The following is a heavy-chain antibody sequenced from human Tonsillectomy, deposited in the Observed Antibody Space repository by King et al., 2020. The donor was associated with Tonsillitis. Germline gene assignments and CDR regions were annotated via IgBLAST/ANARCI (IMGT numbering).Heavy chain of an antibody. CDR1: GGSISSGSYY. V-gene: IGHV4-61*02. D-gene: IGHD2-2*03. CDR2: IYTSGST. J-gene: IGHJ6*03. CDR3: ARDKIGYCSSTSCYYYYYMDV. Sequence: VPLQESGPGLVKPSQTLSLTCTVSGGSISSGSYYWSWIRQPAGKGLEWIGRIYTSGSTNYNPSLKSRVTMSVDTSKNQFSLKLSSVTAADTAVYYCARDKIGYCSSTSCYYYYYMDVWGKGTTVTVSS.